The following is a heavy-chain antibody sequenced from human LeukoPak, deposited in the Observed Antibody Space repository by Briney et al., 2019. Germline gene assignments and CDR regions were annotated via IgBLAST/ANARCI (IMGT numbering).Heavy chain of an antibody. Sequence: QSGGSLRLSCAASGFTFSSYGMHWVRQAPGKGLEGVAVIRYDGSNKYYADSVKGRFTISRDNSKNTLYLQMNSLRAEDTAVYYCAKEEIVVVPASFPDYWGQGTLVTVSS. V-gene: IGHV3-30*02. CDR3: AKEEIVVVPASFPDY. J-gene: IGHJ4*02. CDR1: GFTFSSYG. CDR2: IRYDGSNK. D-gene: IGHD2-2*01.